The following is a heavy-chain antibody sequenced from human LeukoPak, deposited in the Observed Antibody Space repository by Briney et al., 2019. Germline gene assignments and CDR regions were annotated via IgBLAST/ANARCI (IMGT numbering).Heavy chain of an antibody. CDR1: GFSFNSYE. V-gene: IGHV3-48*03. J-gene: IGHJ4*02. Sequence: PGGSLTLSCVASGFSFNSYEMNWVRQAPGKGLEWISYIRRNGNTEQYADSVKGRFTIYRDNAKNSLYLQMNSLRAEDTAVYYCVRNGGNSDFDYWGQGTLVTVSS. CDR2: IRRNGNTE. CDR3: VRNGGNSDFDY. D-gene: IGHD4-23*01.